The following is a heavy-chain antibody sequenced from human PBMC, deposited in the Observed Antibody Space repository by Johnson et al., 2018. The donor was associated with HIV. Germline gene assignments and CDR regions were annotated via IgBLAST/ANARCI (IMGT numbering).Heavy chain of an antibody. J-gene: IGHJ3*02. CDR2: IQYDGKKK. CDR3: ASLPWGFYTFDI. V-gene: IGHV3-33*01. D-gene: IGHD2-2*02. CDR1: GFTFSSYP. Sequence: QVQLVESGGGVVQPGRSLRLSCAASGFTFSSYPMHWVRQAPGRWLEEVAFIQYDGKKKYYADSVKGRFTISRDNSKNTLFLQMSSLRAEDTAVYYCASLPWGFYTFDIWGQGTMVTVSS.